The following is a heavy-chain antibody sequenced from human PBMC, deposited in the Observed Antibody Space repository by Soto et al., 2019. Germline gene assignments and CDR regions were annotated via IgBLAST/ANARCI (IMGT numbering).Heavy chain of an antibody. Sequence: PSETLSLTCTVSGGSFSSYAYYWGWVRQPPGQGLEWIGSFYYSGGTYYNPSLNSRVTISVDTSRNQFFLKLTSVTAADTAIYYCATAHYSDNSGPYFDYWGQGALVTVSS. CDR2: FYYSGGT. CDR1: GGSFSSYAYY. CDR3: ATAHYSDNSGPYFDY. D-gene: IGHD3-22*01. V-gene: IGHV4-39*01. J-gene: IGHJ4*02.